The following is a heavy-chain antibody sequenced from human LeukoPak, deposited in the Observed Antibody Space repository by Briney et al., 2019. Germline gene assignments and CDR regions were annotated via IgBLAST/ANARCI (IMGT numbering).Heavy chain of an antibody. V-gene: IGHV3-23*01. CDR2: ISGSSVKT. CDR1: GFIFSNYV. Sequence: PGGSLRLSCAASGFIFSNYVMSWVRQAPGKGPEWVAAISGSSVKTYYADSVKGRFTISRDDRKNTLYLQMNSLRAEDTAIYYCTREEAYFDSLLAYYFDYWGQGTLVTVSS. J-gene: IGHJ4*02. CDR3: TREEAYFDSLLAYYFDY. D-gene: IGHD3-9*01.